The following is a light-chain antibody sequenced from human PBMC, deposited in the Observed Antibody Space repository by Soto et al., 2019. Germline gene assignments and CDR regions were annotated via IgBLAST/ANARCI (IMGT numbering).Light chain of an antibody. Sequence: DIQMTQSPSSLSASVGDRVTITCRASQSISSYLNWYQQKPGKAPKLLIYAASSLQSGVPSRFSGSGSGTDFTPTISSLQPEDFATYYCHQSDSTPYTFGQGTKLEIK. V-gene: IGKV1-39*01. J-gene: IGKJ2*01. CDR1: QSISSY. CDR3: HQSDSTPYT. CDR2: AAS.